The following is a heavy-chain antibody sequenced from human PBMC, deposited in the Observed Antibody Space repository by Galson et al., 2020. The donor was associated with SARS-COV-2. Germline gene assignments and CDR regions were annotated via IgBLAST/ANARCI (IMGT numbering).Heavy chain of an antibody. J-gene: IGHJ6*03. CDR2: IYYSGST. CDR1: GGSIRSSSYY. CDR3: GAHHYYYYYYMDV. Sequence: SETLSLTCTVSGGSIRSSSYYWGWIRQPPGKGLEWIGSIYYSGSTYYNPSLKSRVTISVDTSKNQFSLKLSSVTAADTAVYYCGAHHYYYYYYMDVWGKGTTVTVSS. V-gene: IGHV4-39*01.